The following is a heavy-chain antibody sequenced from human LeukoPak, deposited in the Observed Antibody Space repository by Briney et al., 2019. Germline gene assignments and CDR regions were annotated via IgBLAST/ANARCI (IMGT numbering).Heavy chain of an antibody. Sequence: PGGSLRLSCAASGFTFSTYAMTWVRQAPGKGLDWVSAITGRGGGTYYADSVKGRFTISRDNSKNTLYLQMNSLRAEDTAVYYCAKLMEWDRSGYYGYWGQGTLVTVSS. V-gene: IGHV3-23*01. CDR2: ITGRGGGT. CDR3: AKLMEWDRSGYYGY. J-gene: IGHJ4*02. D-gene: IGHD3-22*01. CDR1: GFTFSTYA.